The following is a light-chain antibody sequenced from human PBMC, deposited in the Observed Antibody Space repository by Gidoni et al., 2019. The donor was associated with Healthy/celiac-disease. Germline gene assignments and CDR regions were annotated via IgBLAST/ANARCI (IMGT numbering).Light chain of an antibody. Sequence: VLTQSTGTLSLSPGERATLSCRASQRVSSSYLAWYQQKPGQAPRLLIYGASSRATGIPDRFSGSGSGTDFTLTISRLEPEDFAVYYCQQYGSSPLTFGGGTKVEIK. J-gene: IGKJ4*01. CDR3: QQYGSSPLT. CDR1: QRVSSSY. V-gene: IGKV3-20*01. CDR2: GAS.